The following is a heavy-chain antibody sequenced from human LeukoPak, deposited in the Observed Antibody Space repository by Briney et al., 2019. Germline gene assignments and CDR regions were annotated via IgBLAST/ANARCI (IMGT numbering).Heavy chain of an antibody. V-gene: IGHV1-46*01. CDR2: INPSGGST. CDR1: GYTFTSYY. Sequence: ASVKVSCKASGYTFTSYYMHWVRQAPGQGLEWMGIINPSGGSTSYAQKFQGRVTMTRDMSTSTVYMELSSLRSEDTAVYYCARVGIAVAGTDYWGQGTLVTVSS. D-gene: IGHD6-19*01. CDR3: ARVGIAVAGTDY. J-gene: IGHJ4*02.